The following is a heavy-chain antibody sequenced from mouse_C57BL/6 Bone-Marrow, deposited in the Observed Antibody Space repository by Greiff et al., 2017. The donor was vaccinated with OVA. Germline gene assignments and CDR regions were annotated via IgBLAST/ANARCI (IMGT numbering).Heavy chain of an antibody. Sequence: VQLQQSGAELVRPGASVKLSCKASGYTFTDYYINWVKQRPGQGLEWIARIYPGSGNTYYNEKFKGKATLTAEKSSSTAYMQLSSLTSEDSAVYFCARVGVVPFDYWGQGTTLTVSS. CDR2: IYPGSGNT. J-gene: IGHJ2*01. D-gene: IGHD1-1*02. V-gene: IGHV1-76*01. CDR1: GYTFTDYY. CDR3: ARVGVVPFDY.